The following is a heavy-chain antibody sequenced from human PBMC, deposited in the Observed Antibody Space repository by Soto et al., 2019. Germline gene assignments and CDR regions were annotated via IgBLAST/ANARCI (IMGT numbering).Heavy chain of an antibody. CDR1: GGSISSYF. V-gene: IGHV4-59*01. Sequence: QVQLQESGPGLVKPSETLSLTCTVSGGSISSYFWSWIRQPPGKGLEWLGYSYYSGSTNYNPSLKSRVTISVDTSKNQFSLNLSSVTAADTAVYYCARADYDILTGVRPYFDYWGQGTLVTVSS. J-gene: IGHJ4*02. D-gene: IGHD3-9*01. CDR3: ARADYDILTGVRPYFDY. CDR2: SYYSGST.